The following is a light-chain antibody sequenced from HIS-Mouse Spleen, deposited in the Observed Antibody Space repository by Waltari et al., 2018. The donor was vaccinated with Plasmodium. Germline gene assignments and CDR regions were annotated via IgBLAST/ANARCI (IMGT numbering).Light chain of an antibody. V-gene: IGLV2-14*03. Sequence: QSALTQPASVSGSPGQSITISCTGTSSDVGGYNYVSWYQQHPGKAPKRMIYDVSNRPSGVSNRFPGSKSGNTASLTISGLQAEDEADYYCSSYTSSSTVVFGGGTKLTVL. CDR1: SSDVGGYNY. CDR3: SSYTSSSTVV. CDR2: DVS. J-gene: IGLJ2*01.